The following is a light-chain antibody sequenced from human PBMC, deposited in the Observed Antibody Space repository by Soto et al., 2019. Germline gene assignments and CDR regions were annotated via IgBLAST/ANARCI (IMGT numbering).Light chain of an antibody. CDR3: QQDGSSALYT. J-gene: IGKJ2*01. Sequence: EIVLTQSPGTLSLSPGESATLACRASQSVSSRYLAWYQQKPGQAPRLLIYGASSRATGIPDRFSGSGSGTDFTLSISRLEAEGCSVYYCQQDGSSALYTFGQGTKLEIK. CDR1: QSVSSRY. CDR2: GAS. V-gene: IGKV3-20*01.